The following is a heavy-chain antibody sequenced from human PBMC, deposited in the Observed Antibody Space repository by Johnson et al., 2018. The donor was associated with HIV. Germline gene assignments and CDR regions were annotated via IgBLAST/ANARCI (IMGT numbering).Heavy chain of an antibody. Sequence: QVQLVESGGGVVQPGRSLRLSCAASGFTCSSYAMHWVRQAPGKGLEWVAVISYDGSNKYYADSVKGRFTISRDNSKNTLYLQMNSLRAEDTAVYYCARDVTKDAFDIWGQGTMVTVSS. V-gene: IGHV3-30*14. D-gene: IGHD4-17*01. CDR2: ISYDGSNK. J-gene: IGHJ3*02. CDR3: ARDVTKDAFDI. CDR1: GFTCSSYA.